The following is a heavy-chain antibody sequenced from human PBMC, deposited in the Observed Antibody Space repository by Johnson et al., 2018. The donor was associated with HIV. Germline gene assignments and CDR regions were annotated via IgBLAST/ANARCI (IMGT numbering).Heavy chain of an antibody. J-gene: IGHJ3*02. V-gene: IGHV3-73*02. CDR2: IRSKANSYAP. CDR1: GFTFSGSA. D-gene: IGHD2-2*01. CDR3: ARGECSSTSCYGDAFDI. Sequence: VQLVESGGGLVQPGGSLKLSCAASGFTFSGSAMHWVRQASGKGLEWVGRIRSKANSYAPAYAASVKGRFTISRDDSKNTAYLQMNSLNTEDTAVYYCARGECSSTSCYGDAFDIWGQGTMVTVSS.